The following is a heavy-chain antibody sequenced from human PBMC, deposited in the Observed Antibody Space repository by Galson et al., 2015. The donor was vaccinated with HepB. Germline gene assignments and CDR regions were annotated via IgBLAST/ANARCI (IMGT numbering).Heavy chain of an antibody. Sequence: SLRLSCAASGFTFSSYAMSWVRQAPGKGLEWVSAISGSGGSTYYADSVKGRFAISRDNSKNTLYLQMNSLRAEDTAVYYCAKDRGAGYSNYLCDYWGQGTLVTVSS. D-gene: IGHD4-11*01. CDR2: ISGSGGST. CDR1: GFTFSSYA. J-gene: IGHJ4*02. CDR3: AKDRGAGYSNYLCDY. V-gene: IGHV3-23*01.